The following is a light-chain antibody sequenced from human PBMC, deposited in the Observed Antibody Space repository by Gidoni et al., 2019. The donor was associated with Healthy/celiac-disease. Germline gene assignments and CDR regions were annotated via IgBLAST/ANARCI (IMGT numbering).Light chain of an antibody. CDR3: QQRSNWPPLP. V-gene: IGKV3-11*01. J-gene: IGKJ4*01. Sequence: ETVLTQSLATLSLSPGERATLSCRASQSVSSYLAWYQQTPGQAPRLLIYDASNRATDIPARFSGSGSETDFSLTISSLELEDFAVYYCQQRSNWPPLPFGGGTKVEVQ. CDR1: QSVSSY. CDR2: DAS.